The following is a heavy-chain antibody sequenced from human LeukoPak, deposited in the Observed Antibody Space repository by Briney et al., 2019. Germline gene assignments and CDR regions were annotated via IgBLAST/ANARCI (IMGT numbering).Heavy chain of an antibody. D-gene: IGHD3-10*01. V-gene: IGHV3-30*18. CDR1: GFTFSSYG. Sequence: GGSLRLSCAASGFTFSSYGMHWVRQAPGKGLEWVAVISYDGSNKYYGDSVKGRFTISRDNPKNTLYLQMNGLRAEDTAVYYCAKVRYYYGSGSDYDGFDIWGQGTMVTVSS. CDR2: ISYDGSNK. CDR3: AKVRYYYGSGSDYDGFDI. J-gene: IGHJ3*02.